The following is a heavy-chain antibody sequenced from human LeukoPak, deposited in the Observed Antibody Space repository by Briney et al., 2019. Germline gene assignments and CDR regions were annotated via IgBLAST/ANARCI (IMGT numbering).Heavy chain of an antibody. CDR3: ARDKQWSLDY. J-gene: IGHJ4*02. Sequence: GGSLRLSCAASGFTFSSYAMSWVRQAPGKGLEWVSAISGSGGSTYYADSVKGRFTISRDNAKNSLYLQMNSLRVEDTAVYYCARDKQWSLDYWGQGTLVTVSS. D-gene: IGHD6-19*01. CDR1: GFTFSSYA. V-gene: IGHV3-23*01. CDR2: ISGSGGST.